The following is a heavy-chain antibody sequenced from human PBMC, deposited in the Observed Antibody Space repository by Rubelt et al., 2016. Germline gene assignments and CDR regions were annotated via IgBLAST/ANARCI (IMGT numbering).Heavy chain of an antibody. V-gene: IGHV3-30*18. Sequence: ESGGGVVQPGRSLRLSCAASGFTFSSYGMHWVRQAPGKGLEWVAVISYDGSNKYYADSVKGRFTISRDNSKNTLYLQMNSLRAEDTAVYYCAKDVTSNPKWYFDLWGRGTLVTVSS. CDR2: ISYDGSNK. CDR3: AKDVTSNPKWYFDL. D-gene: IGHD4-11*01. CDR1: GFTFSSYG. J-gene: IGHJ2*01.